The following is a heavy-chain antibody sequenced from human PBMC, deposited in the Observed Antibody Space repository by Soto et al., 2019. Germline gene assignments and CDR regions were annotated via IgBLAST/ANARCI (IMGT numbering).Heavy chain of an antibody. V-gene: IGHV3-15*01. CDR1: GFTFSNAW. CDR3: TTDSALTFGGVIVSTGELDY. D-gene: IGHD3-16*02. CDR2: IKSKTDGGTT. Sequence: GGSLRLSCAASGFTFSNAWMSWVRQAPGKGLEWVGRIKSKTDGGTTDYAAPVKGRFTISRDDSKNTLYLQMNSLKTEDTAVYYCTTDSALTFGGVIVSTGELDYWGQGTLVTVSS. J-gene: IGHJ4*02.